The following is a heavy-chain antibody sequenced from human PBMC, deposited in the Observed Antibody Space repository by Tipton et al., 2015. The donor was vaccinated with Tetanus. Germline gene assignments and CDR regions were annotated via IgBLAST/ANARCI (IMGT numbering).Heavy chain of an antibody. CDR1: GFTFKHHG. D-gene: IGHD5-24*01. V-gene: IGHV3-33*01. CDR2: IWYDGSNQ. Sequence: SLRLSCEASGFTFKHHGMYWVRQTPGKGLERVALIWYDGSNQDYAHSVRGRFTISRVNSKSTLFLQMNSLRAEDTAVYYCARRTNSGHVYNPLDLWGQGTMVTVSS. CDR3: ARRTNSGHVYNPLDL. J-gene: IGHJ3*01.